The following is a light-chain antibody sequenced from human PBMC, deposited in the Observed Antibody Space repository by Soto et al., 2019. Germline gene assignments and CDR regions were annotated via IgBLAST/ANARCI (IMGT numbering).Light chain of an antibody. Sequence: DIQMTQSPSSLSASVGDRVTITCQASHDISNHSNWYQQKPGKAPKLLIYDASNLETGVPSRFSGSGSGTDFTFTISSLQPEDIATYYCQQYVNFLSFGRGTKVDIK. V-gene: IGKV1-33*01. CDR2: DAS. CDR1: HDISNH. J-gene: IGKJ3*01. CDR3: QQYVNFLS.